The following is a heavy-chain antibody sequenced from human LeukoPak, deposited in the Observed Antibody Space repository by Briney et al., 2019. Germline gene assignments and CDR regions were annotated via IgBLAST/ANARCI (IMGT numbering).Heavy chain of an antibody. CDR1: GGTFSSYA. J-gene: IGHJ4*02. Sequence: ASVKVSCKASGGTFSSYAISLVRQAPGQGLERMGRIIPIFGTANCAQKFQGRVTITTDESTSTAYMELSSLRSEGTAVYYCARVLYYYDSSGYYFDYWGQGPLVTVSS. V-gene: IGHV1-69*05. D-gene: IGHD3-22*01. CDR2: IIPIFGTA. CDR3: ARVLYYYDSSGYYFDY.